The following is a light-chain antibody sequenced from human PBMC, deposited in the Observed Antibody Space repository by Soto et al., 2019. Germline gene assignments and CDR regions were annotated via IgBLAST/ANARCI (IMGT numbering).Light chain of an antibody. Sequence: EIMLTQSPGTLSLSPGGGATIFCRASQSVSSNYLAWYQQIPGQAPRLLIYGVSSRAAGIPDRFSGSGSGTDFTLTINRLEPEEFAVYYCQQYHNTPITSGQGTRL. CDR3: QQYHNTPIT. CDR2: GVS. CDR1: QSVSSNY. J-gene: IGKJ5*01. V-gene: IGKV3-20*01.